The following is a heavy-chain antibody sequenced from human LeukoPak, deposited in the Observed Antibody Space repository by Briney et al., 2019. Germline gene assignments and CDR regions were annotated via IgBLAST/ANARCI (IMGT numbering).Heavy chain of an antibody. J-gene: IGHJ4*02. V-gene: IGHV3-74*01. CDR1: GFTFSSYW. Sequence: GGSLRLSCAACGFTFSSYWMHWVRQPPGKGLVWVSCINSHGSTTSYADSVKGRCTISRDNAKNTVYLQLNSLRAEDTAVYYCARGGAYSYGYVGYWGQGTLVTVSS. D-gene: IGHD5-18*01. CDR3: ARGGAYSYGYVGY. CDR2: INSHGSTT.